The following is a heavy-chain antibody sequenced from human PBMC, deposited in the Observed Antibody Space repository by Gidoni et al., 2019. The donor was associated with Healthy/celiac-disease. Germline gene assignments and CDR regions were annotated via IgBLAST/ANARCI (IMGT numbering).Heavy chain of an antibody. V-gene: IGHV3-7*01. J-gene: IGHJ4*02. CDR3: ARVRGYSGYDPFDY. CDR1: GFTFSSYW. Sequence: EVQLVESGGGLVQPGGSLRLSCAASGFTFSSYWMSWVRQAPGKGLEWVANIKQDGSEKYYADSVKGRFTISRDNAKNSLYLQMNSLRAEDTAVYYCARVRGYSGYDPFDYWGQGTLVTVSS. CDR2: IKQDGSEK. D-gene: IGHD5-12*01.